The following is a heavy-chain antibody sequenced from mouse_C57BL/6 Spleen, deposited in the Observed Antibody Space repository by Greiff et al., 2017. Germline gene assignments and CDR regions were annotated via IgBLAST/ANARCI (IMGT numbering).Heavy chain of an antibody. CDR2: IWSGGST. CDR3: AREGWVTTVVSSYWYFDV. J-gene: IGHJ1*03. Sequence: QVQLQQSGPGLVQPSQSLSITCTVSGFSLTSYGVHWVRQSPGKGLEWLGVIWSGGSTDYNAAFISRLSISKDNSKSPVFFKMNSLQADDTAIYYCAREGWVTTVVSSYWYFDVWGTGTTVTVSS. CDR1: GFSLTSYG. D-gene: IGHD1-1*01. V-gene: IGHV2-2*01.